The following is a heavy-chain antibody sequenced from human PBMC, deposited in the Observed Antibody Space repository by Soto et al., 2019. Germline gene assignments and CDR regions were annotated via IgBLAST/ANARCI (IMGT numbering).Heavy chain of an antibody. CDR1: GFTFRRYA. V-gene: IGHV3-30*18. CDR3: AKQSSHDSTGYFPIWFDP. Sequence: GGSLRLSCAASGFTFRRYAMHWARQAPGKGLEWVAVISYDGSNKYYADSVKGRFTISRDNSKNTLYLQMNSLRAEDTAVYYCAKQSSHDSTGYFPIWFDPWGQGTLVTVYS. CDR2: ISYDGSNK. D-gene: IGHD3-22*01. J-gene: IGHJ5*02.